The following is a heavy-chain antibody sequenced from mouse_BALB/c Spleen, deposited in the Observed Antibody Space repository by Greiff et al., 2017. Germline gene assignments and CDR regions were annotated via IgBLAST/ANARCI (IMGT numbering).Heavy chain of an antibody. D-gene: IGHD4-1*01. CDR2: ISSGGGST. CDR1: GFAFSSYD. J-gene: IGHJ4*01. Sequence: EVQLVESGGGLVRPGGSLKLSCAASGFAFSSYDMSWVRQTPGKRLEWVAYISSGGGSTDYPDTVKGRFTISRDNAKNTLYLQMSSLKSEDTAMYYCASRTGMRYYAMDYWGQGTSVTVSS. V-gene: IGHV5-12-1*01. CDR3: ASRTGMRYYAMDY.